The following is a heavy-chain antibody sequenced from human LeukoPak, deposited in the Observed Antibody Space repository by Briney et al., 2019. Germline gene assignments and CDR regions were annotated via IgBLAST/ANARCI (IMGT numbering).Heavy chain of an antibody. V-gene: IGHV1-3*01. J-gene: IGHJ4*02. D-gene: IGHD3-10*01. CDR1: GYTFTSYA. CDR2: INAGNGNT. Sequence: ASMKVSCKASGYTFTSYAMHWVHQAPGQRLEWMGWINAGNGNTKYSQKFQGRVTITRDTSASTAYMGLSSLRSEDTAVYYCARNRITMVRGVIIPPDYWGQGTLVTVSS. CDR3: ARNRITMVRGVIIPPDY.